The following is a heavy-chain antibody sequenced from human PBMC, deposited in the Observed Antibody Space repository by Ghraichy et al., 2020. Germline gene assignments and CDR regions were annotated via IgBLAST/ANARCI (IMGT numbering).Heavy chain of an antibody. J-gene: IGHJ5*02. CDR2: ISDSGGRT. V-gene: IGHV3-23*01. Sequence: GGSLRLSCAASGFTFSSHAMSWVRQAPGKGLEWVSGISDSGGRTSYADALKGRFTISRDNTKSTLYLQMNSLRGEDTAVYYCAKARDGSSWYLFDPWGQGTLVTVSS. D-gene: IGHD6-13*01. CDR3: AKARDGSSWYLFDP. CDR1: GFTFSSHA.